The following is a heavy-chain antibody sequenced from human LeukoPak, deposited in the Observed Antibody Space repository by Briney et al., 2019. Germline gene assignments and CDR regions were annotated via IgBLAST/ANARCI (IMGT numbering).Heavy chain of an antibody. CDR1: GGTFSSYA. CDR3: ARDLYSGSYSQVFDY. V-gene: IGHV1-69*01. Sequence: SVKVSCKASGGTFSSYAISWVRQAPGQGLEWMGGIIPIFGTANYAQKFQGRVTITADESTSTAYMELSSLRSEDTAVYYCARDLYSGSYSQVFDYWGQGTLVTVSS. D-gene: IGHD1-26*01. J-gene: IGHJ4*02. CDR2: IIPIFGTA.